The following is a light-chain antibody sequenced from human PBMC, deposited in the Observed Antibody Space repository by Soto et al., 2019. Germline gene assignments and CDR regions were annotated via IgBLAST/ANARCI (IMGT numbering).Light chain of an antibody. J-gene: IGKJ1*01. CDR2: GAS. Sequence: EILLTQSPDSLSLSPEDRATLSCRANQSFSSTFFAWYQQKPGQAPRLIIYGASSRDTGIPDRFSGSGSGTDFTLTIIRLEPEDFAVYYCQQYASSVTFGQGTKVEIK. CDR1: QSFSSTF. CDR3: QQYASSVT. V-gene: IGKV3-20*01.